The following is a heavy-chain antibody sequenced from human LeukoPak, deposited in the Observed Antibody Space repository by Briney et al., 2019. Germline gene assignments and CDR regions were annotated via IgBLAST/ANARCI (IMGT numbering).Heavy chain of an antibody. D-gene: IGHD1-26*01. J-gene: IGHJ4*02. CDR2: INTDGSST. Sequence: GGSLRLSCAASGFTFSRYWTHWVRQAPGKGLVWVSRINTDGSSTSYADSVKGRFTISRDNAKNTLYLQMNSLRAEDTAVYNFARDHEWVLPSFGYWGQGTLVTVSS. CDR3: ARDHEWVLPSFGY. V-gene: IGHV3-74*01. CDR1: GFTFSRYW.